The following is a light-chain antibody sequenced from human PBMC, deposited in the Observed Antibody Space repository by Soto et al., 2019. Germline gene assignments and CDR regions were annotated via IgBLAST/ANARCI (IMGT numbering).Light chain of an antibody. V-gene: IGLV4-69*01. J-gene: IGLJ2*01. CDR2: LNSDGSH. CDR1: SGHSSYA. CDR3: QTWGTGIYVV. Sequence: QSVLTQSPSASASLGASVKLTCTLSSGHSSYAIAWHQQQPEQGPRYLMKLNSDGSHSKGDGIPYRFSGSSSGAERYLTISSLQSEDEADYYWQTWGTGIYVVFGGGTKVTVL.